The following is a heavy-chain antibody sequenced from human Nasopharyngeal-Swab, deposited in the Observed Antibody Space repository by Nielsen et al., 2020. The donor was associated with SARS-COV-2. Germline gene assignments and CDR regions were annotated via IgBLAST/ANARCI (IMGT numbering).Heavy chain of an antibody. CDR3: TTDFYFDY. CDR1: GFIFSASA. V-gene: IGHV3-73*01. J-gene: IGHJ4*02. Sequence: GESLKISCAASGFIFSASAIHWVRQASGKGLEWVGRIGDKDHNYATTYGASVQGRFTLSRDDSKNTAFLKMDSLKTEDTALYYCTTDFYFDYWGQGTLVTVSS. CDR2: IGDKDHNYAT.